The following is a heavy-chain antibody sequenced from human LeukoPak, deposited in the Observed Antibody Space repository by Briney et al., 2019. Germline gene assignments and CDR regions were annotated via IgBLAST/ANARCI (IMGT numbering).Heavy chain of an antibody. D-gene: IGHD5-18*01. CDR1: GFTFSSYW. CDR2: IASDGSST. Sequence: GGSLRLSCAASGFTFSSYWMNWVRQAPGKGLVWVSRIASDGSSTTYADSVKGRFSISRDNAKNTLYLQMNSLRVEDTAVYYCARDAVDTANAVWGQGTTVTVSS. V-gene: IGHV3-74*01. J-gene: IGHJ6*02. CDR3: ARDAVDTANAV.